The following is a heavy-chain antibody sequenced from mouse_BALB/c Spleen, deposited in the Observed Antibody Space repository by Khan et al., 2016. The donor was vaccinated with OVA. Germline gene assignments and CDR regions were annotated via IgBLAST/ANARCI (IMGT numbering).Heavy chain of an antibody. CDR1: GYSITSGYG. Sequence: EVQLQESGPGLVKPSQSLSLTCTVTGYSITSGYGWNWIRQFPGNKLEWMGYIRYSGSTNYNPSLKSRISITRDTSKNQCFLQLNSVTTEDTATYYYARTARIKYWGQGTTLTVSS. V-gene: IGHV3-1*02. D-gene: IGHD1-2*01. J-gene: IGHJ2*01. CDR3: ARTARIKY. CDR2: IRYSGST.